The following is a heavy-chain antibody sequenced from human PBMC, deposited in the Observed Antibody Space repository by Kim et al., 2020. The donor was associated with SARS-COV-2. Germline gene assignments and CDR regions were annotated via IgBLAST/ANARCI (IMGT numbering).Heavy chain of an antibody. CDR2: IYYSGST. CDR3: ARAYSSGWYKRSFDY. Sequence: SETLSLTCTVSGGSISSSSYYWGWIRQPPGKGLEWIGSIYYSGSTYYNPSLKSRVTISVDTSKNQFSLKLSSVTAADTAVYYCARAYSSGWYKRSFDYWGQGTLVTVSS. V-gene: IGHV4-39*01. D-gene: IGHD6-19*01. J-gene: IGHJ4*02. CDR1: GGSISSSSYY.